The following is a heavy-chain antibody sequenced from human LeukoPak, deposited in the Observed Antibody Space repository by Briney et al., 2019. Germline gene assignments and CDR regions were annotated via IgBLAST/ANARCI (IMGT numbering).Heavy chain of an antibody. J-gene: IGHJ5*02. CDR3: ARGGPGYSSTYNWFDP. CDR1: GYSFTSYW. D-gene: IGHD5-12*01. V-gene: IGHV5-51*01. Sequence: GGSLRLSCKGSGYSFTSYWIGWVRQMPGKGLEWMGIIYPGDSDTRYSPSFQGQVTISADKSISTAYLQWSSLKASDTAMYYCARGGPGYSSTYNWFDPWGQGTLVTVSS. CDR2: IYPGDSDT.